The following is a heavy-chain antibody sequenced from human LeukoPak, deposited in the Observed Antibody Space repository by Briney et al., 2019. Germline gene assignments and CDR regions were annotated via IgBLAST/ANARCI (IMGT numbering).Heavy chain of an antibody. Sequence: PGGSLRLSCAASGFTFSNYWMSWVRQAPGKGLEWVANIKQDGSEKCYVDSVKGRFTISRDNAKNSLYLQMNSLRAEDTAAYYCARDRWELLSNSYHYCGLDVWGQGTTVTVSS. J-gene: IGHJ6*02. CDR2: IKQDGSEK. V-gene: IGHV3-7*01. CDR3: ARDRWELLSNSYHYCGLDV. CDR1: GFTFSNYW. D-gene: IGHD2-15*01.